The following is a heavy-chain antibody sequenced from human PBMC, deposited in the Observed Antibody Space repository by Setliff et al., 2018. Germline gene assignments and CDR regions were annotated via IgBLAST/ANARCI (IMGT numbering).Heavy chain of an antibody. V-gene: IGHV3-11*06. CDR2: ISSSSSYT. CDR3: AKDRIGGSYYYFDY. D-gene: IGHD1-26*01. Sequence: PGGSLRLSCAASGFTFSDYYMSWIRQAPGKGLEWVSYISSSSSYTNYADSVKGRFTISRDNSKNTLYLQMNSLRAEDTAVYYCAKDRIGGSYYYFDYWGQGTLVTVSS. J-gene: IGHJ4*02. CDR1: GFTFSDYY.